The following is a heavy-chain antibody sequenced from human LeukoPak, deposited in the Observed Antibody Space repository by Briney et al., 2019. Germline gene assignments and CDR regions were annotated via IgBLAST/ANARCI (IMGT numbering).Heavy chain of an antibody. J-gene: IGHJ6*02. V-gene: IGHV4-34*01. D-gene: IGHD2-2*02. CDR3: ARGRRYCSSTSCYTYHYYYGMDV. CDR1: GGSFSGYY. CDR2: INHSGST. Sequence: SETLSLTCAVYGGSFSGYYWSWIRRPPGTGLEWIGEINHSGSTNYNPSLKSRVTISVDTSKNQFSLKLSSVTAADTAVYYCARGRRYCSSTSCYTYHYYYGMDVWGQGTTATVSS.